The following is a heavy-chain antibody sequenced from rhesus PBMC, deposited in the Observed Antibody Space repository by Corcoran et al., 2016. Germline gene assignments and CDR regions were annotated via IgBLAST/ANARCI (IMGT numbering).Heavy chain of an antibody. V-gene: IGHV1S2*01. D-gene: IGHD6S26*01. CDR1: GYTFTAYY. Sequence: QVQLVQSGAEVKKPGSSVKASCKASGYTFTAYYMHRVRQAPRQGLEWMGWINPYNGNTKYAQKFQGRVTMTRDTSTSTAYMELSSLRSEDTAVYYCARGVAAAGPVDYWGQGVLVTVSS. CDR3: ARGVAAAGPVDY. J-gene: IGHJ4*01. CDR2: INPYNGNT.